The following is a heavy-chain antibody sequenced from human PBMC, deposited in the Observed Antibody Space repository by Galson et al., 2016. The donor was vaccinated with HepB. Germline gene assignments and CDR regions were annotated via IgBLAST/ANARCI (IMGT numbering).Heavy chain of an antibody. CDR2: FDPEDGET. CDR3: SAAPRGTGYGESWFDP. D-gene: IGHD4-17*01. V-gene: IGHV1-24*01. J-gene: IGHJ5*02. CDR1: RYTLSELS. Sequence: SVKVSCKVSRYTLSELSMHWVRQAPGKGLEWMGGFDPEDGETIYAQKFQGRVTMTEDTSTDTAYMELRSLTSEDTAVYYCSAAPRGTGYGESWFDPWGQGTLVTVSS.